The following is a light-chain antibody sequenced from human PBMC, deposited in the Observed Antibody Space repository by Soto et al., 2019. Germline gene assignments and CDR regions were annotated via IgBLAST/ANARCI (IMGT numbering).Light chain of an antibody. CDR2: AAS. J-gene: IGKJ5*01. V-gene: IGKV1-39*01. Sequence: DIQMTQSPSSLSASVGDRVTITCRESQSISSYLNWYQQKPGKAPKLLIYAASSLQSGVPSRFSGTGSGTDFTLTISSLQPEDFATYYCQQSYSSPITFGQGKRPEIK. CDR3: QQSYSSPIT. CDR1: QSISSY.